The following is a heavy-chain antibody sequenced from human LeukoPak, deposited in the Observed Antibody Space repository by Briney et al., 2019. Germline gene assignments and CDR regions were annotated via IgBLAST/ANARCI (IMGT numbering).Heavy chain of an antibody. CDR1: GGSISSYY. D-gene: IGHD3-10*01. CDR3: ARTTMVRGTYYMDV. Sequence: SETLSLTCTVSGGSISSYYWSWIRQPPGKGLEWIGCIYYSGYTNYKSSLKSRVTISVDTSKNQFSLKLSSVTAADTAVYYCARTTMVRGTYYMDVWGKGTTVTVSS. V-gene: IGHV4-59*01. J-gene: IGHJ6*03. CDR2: IYYSGYT.